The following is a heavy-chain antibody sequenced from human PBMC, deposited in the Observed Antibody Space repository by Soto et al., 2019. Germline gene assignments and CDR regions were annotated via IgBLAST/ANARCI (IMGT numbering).Heavy chain of an antibody. CDR3: ARGMRCSSTSCYTSVDF. V-gene: IGHV1-69*13. CDR1: GGTFSSYA. D-gene: IGHD2-2*02. J-gene: IGHJ4*02. Sequence: ASVKVSSKASGGTFSSYAISWLRQDPGQGLEWMGGIIPIFGTANYAQKFQGRVTITADESTSTAYMELSSLRSEDTAVYYCARGMRCSSTSCYTSVDFWGQGTLVPVS. CDR2: IIPIFGTA.